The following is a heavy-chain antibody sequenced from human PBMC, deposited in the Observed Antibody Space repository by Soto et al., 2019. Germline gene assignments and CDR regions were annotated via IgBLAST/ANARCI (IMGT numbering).Heavy chain of an antibody. Sequence: QITLKESGPTLVKPTQTLTLTCTFSGFSLSTSGVGVGWIRQPPGKALEWLALIYWDDDKRYSPSLKSRLTITKDPSKNQVVLTMTNMDPVDTATYYCAHRPGLWFGGYRDAFDIWGQGTMVTVSS. CDR2: IYWDDDK. CDR1: GFSLSTSGVG. CDR3: AHRPGLWFGGYRDAFDI. V-gene: IGHV2-5*02. J-gene: IGHJ3*02. D-gene: IGHD3-10*01.